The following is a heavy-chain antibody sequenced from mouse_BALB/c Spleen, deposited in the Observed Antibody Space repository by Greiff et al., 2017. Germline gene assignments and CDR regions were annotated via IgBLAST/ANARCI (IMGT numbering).Heavy chain of an antibody. J-gene: IGHJ4*01. V-gene: IGHV1S29*02. CDR1: GYTFTDYN. D-gene: IGHD2-14*01. CDR3: ARLLQGYAMDY. Sequence: EVKLQQSGPELVKPGASVKISCKASGYTFTDYNMHWVKQSHGKSLEWIGYIYPYNGGTGYNQKFKSKATLTVDNSSSTAYMELRSLTSEDSAVYYCARLLQGYAMDYWGQGTSVTVSS. CDR2: IYPYNGGT.